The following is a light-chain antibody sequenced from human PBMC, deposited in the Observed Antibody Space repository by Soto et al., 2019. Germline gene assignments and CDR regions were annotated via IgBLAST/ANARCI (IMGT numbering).Light chain of an antibody. CDR3: QQYNGYSGYT. Sequence: DIQMTQSPSSLSASVGDRVTITCRASQSISSWLAWYQQKPGKAPKLLIYQASSLESGVPSRFSGSGSGTEFTLTISSLQPDDFATYYCQQYNGYSGYTFGQGTKLEIK. J-gene: IGKJ2*01. CDR2: QAS. CDR1: QSISSW. V-gene: IGKV1-5*03.